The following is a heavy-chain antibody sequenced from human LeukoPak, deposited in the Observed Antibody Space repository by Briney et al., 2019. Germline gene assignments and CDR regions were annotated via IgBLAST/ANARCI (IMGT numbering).Heavy chain of an antibody. Sequence: SETLSLTCTVSGGSISSYYWSWIRQPPGKGLEWIGYIYYSGSTNYNPSLKSRVTISVDTPKNQFSLKLSSVTAADTAVYYCASSITGTPYYFDYWGQGTLVTVSS. CDR1: GGSISSYY. D-gene: IGHD1-20*01. J-gene: IGHJ4*02. CDR2: IYYSGST. CDR3: ASSITGTPYYFDY. V-gene: IGHV4-59*01.